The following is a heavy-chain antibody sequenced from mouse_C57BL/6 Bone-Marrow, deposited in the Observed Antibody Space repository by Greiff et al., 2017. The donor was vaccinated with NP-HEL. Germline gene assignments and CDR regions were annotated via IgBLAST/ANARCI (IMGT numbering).Heavy chain of an antibody. D-gene: IGHD1-1*01. V-gene: IGHV1-15*01. CDR2: IDPETGGT. CDR1: GYTFTVYE. CDR3: TVGDYYGSLAY. J-gene: IGHJ3*01. Sequence: QVQLQQSGAELVRPGASVTLSCKASGYTFTVYEMHWVKQTPVHGLEWIGAIDPETGGTAYNQKFKGKAILTADKSSSTAYMELRSLTSEDSAVYYCTVGDYYGSLAYWGQGTLVTVSA.